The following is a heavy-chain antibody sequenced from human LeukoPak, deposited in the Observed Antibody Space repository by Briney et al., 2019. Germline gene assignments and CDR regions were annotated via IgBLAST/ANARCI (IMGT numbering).Heavy chain of an antibody. CDR2: FDPEDGET. J-gene: IGHJ5*02. CDR3: ATRPFARPWFDP. Sequence: GASVKVSCKVSGYTLTELSMHWVRQAPGKGLEWMGGFDPEDGETIYAQKFQGRVTMTEDTSTDTAYMEPSSLRSEDTAVYYCATRPFARPWFDPWGQGTLVTVSS. V-gene: IGHV1-24*01. D-gene: IGHD3-16*01. CDR1: GYTLTELS.